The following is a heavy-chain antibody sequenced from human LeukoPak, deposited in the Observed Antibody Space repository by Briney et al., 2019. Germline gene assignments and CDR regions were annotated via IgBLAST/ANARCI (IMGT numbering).Heavy chain of an antibody. D-gene: IGHD1-26*01. CDR3: ARGPTEVSGSYRWFDP. CDR1: GFTFSSYA. V-gene: IGHV3-64*01. J-gene: IGHJ5*02. CDR2: ISSNGGST. Sequence: GGSLRLSCAASGFTFSSYAMHWVRQAPGKGLEYVSAISSNGGSTYYANSVKGRFTISRDNSKNTLYLQMGSLRSEDTAVYYCARGPTEVSGSYRWFDPWGQGTLVTVSS.